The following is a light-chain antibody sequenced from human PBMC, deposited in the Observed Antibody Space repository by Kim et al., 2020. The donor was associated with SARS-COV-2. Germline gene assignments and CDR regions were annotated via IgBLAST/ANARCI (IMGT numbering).Light chain of an antibody. CDR2: HTS. J-gene: IGLJ2*01. V-gene: IGLV7-46*01. CDR1: TGTVSSGHY. Sequence: QAVVTQEPSLTVSPGGTVTLTCGSSTGTVSSGHYPYWFQQKPGQAPRTLIYHTSNKHSWTPARFSGSLLGGKAALTLSGAQPEDEADYYCLLYYGDTRVFGGGTQLTVL. CDR3: LLYYGDTRV.